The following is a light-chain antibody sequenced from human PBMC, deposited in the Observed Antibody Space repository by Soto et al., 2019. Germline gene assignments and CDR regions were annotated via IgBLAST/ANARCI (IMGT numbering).Light chain of an antibody. V-gene: IGLV1-47*01. CDR3: AAWDDSLSGYV. CDR1: SYNIGSDY. CDR2: RNN. J-gene: IGLJ1*01. Sequence: QSALTQPPSASGTPGQRVTISCSEHSYNIGSDYVYWYQQFPGTAPKLLIYRNNQRPSGVPDRFSGSKSGTSASLAISGLRSEDEADYYCAAWDDSLSGYVFGTGTKVTVL.